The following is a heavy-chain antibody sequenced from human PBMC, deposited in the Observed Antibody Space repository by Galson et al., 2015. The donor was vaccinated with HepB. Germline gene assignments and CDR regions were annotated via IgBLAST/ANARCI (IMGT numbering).Heavy chain of an antibody. Sequence: SLRLSCAASGFTFSSYGMHWVRQAPGKGLEWVAVISYDGSNKYYADSVKGRFAISRDNSKNTLYLQMNSLRAEDTAVYYCAKDLHYYDSSGPSDYWGQGTLVTVSS. V-gene: IGHV3-30*18. D-gene: IGHD3-22*01. CDR3: AKDLHYYDSSGPSDY. CDR1: GFTFSSYG. CDR2: ISYDGSNK. J-gene: IGHJ4*02.